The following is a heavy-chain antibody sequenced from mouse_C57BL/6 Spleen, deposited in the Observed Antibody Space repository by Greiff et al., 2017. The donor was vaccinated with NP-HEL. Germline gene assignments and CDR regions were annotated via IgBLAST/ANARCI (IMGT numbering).Heavy chain of an antibody. D-gene: IGHD1-1*01. Sequence: VKVVESGAELVRPGASVTLSCKASGYTFTDYEMHWVKQTPVHGLEWIGAIDPETGGTAYNQKFKGKAILTADKSSSTAYMELRSLTSEDSAVYYCTRGITTVVPYYFDYWGQGTTLTVSS. CDR1: GYTFTDYE. V-gene: IGHV1-15*01. CDR2: IDPETGGT. CDR3: TRGITTVVPYYFDY. J-gene: IGHJ2*01.